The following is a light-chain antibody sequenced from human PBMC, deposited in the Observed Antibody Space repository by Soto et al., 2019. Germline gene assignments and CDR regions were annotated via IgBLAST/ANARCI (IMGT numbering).Light chain of an antibody. J-gene: IGKJ5*01. Sequence: EIVSTQSQGTRSLSPGERATLSCRASQSVSRYLAWYQQKVGQAPRLLIYDASNRATGIPARFSGSGFGTDFTLIISSLEPEDSAVYFCQQYNNWPFSFGQGTRLEIK. CDR3: QQYNNWPFS. CDR2: DAS. CDR1: QSVSRY. V-gene: IGKV3-11*01.